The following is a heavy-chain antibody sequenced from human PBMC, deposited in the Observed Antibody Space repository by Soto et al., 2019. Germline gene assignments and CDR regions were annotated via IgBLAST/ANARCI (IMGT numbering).Heavy chain of an antibody. CDR2: ISAYNGNT. J-gene: IGHJ4*02. CDR3: ARDSAGVDFWSGYYTHFDY. D-gene: IGHD3-3*01. CDR1: GYTFTSYG. Sequence: VKVSCKASGYTFTSYGISWVRQAPGQGLEWMGWISAYNGNTNYAQKLQGRVTMTTDTSTSTAYMELRSLRSDDTAVYYCARDSAGVDFWSGYYTHFDYWGQGTLVTVSS. V-gene: IGHV1-18*01.